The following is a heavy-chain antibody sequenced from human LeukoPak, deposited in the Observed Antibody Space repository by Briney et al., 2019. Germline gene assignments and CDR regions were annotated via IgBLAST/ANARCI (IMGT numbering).Heavy chain of an antibody. Sequence: SDNVSLTFAVSTGSFSVYYWSWIRQPPGMWLEWIGKIGHSGTTNYTPSLKNRVSISVDTSKNQFSLELSSLNAADTAVYFFERDTAYEILTGPGYFDLWGRGTRVRVSS. D-gene: IGHD3-9*01. CDR2: IGHSGTT. CDR1: TGSFSVYY. V-gene: IGHV4-34*01. CDR3: ERDTAYEILTGPGYFDL. J-gene: IGHJ2*01.